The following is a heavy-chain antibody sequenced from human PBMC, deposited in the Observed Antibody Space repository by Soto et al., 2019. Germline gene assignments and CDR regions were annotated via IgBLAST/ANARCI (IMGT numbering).Heavy chain of an antibody. D-gene: IGHD3-9*01. J-gene: IGHJ3*02. CDR3: ARAHPLRYFDWLLRGDAFDI. V-gene: IGHV1-3*01. Sequence: KVSCKASGYTFTSYAMHWVRQAPGQRLEWMGWINAGNGNTKYSQKFQSRVTITRDTSASTAYMELSSLRSEDTAVYYCARAHPLRYFDWLLRGDAFDIWGQGTMVTVSS. CDR1: GYTFTSYA. CDR2: INAGNGNT.